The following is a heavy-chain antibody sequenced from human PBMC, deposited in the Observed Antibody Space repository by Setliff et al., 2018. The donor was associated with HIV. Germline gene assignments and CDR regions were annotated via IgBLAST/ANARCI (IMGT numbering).Heavy chain of an antibody. CDR2: MNPNIDNT. CDR3: VRDQGGGNLDY. Sequence: ASVKVSCKASGYTFTSYDINWVRQATGQGLEWMGWMNPNIDNTGYAQKFQGRVIMTRNTSISTAYMELTSLRSEDTAVFYCVRDQGGGNLDYWGQGTPVTVSS. V-gene: IGHV1-8*02. J-gene: IGHJ4*02. CDR1: GYTFTSYD. D-gene: IGHD2-2*01.